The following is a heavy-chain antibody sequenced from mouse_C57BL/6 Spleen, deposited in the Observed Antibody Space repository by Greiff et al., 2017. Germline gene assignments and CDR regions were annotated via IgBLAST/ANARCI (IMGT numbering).Heavy chain of an antibody. D-gene: IGHD2-4*01. CDR1: GFTFSSYG. V-gene: IGHV5-6*01. CDR2: ISSGGSYT. J-gene: IGHJ4*01. CDR3: ARRYDYDGYAMDY. Sequence: EVQLQESGGDLVKPGGSLKLSCAASGFTFSSYGMSWVRQTPDKRLEWVATISSGGSYTYYPDSVKGRFTISRDNAKNTLYLQMSSLKSEDTAMYYCARRYDYDGYAMDYWGQGTSVTVSS.